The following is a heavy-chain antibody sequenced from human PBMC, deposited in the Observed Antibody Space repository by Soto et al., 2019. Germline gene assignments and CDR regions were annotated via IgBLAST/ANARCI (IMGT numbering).Heavy chain of an antibody. D-gene: IGHD3-22*01. CDR1: GGSISRYY. Sequence: SETLSLSCTVSGGSISRYYCSWIQQPPGKGLEWIGYIYYSGSTNYNPSLKSRVTISVDTSKNQFSLKLSSVTAADTAVCYCARDKYYYDSSGYPSSYFDYWGQGTLVSVS. CDR2: IYYSGST. V-gene: IGHV4-59*01. CDR3: ARDKYYYDSSGYPSSYFDY. J-gene: IGHJ4*02.